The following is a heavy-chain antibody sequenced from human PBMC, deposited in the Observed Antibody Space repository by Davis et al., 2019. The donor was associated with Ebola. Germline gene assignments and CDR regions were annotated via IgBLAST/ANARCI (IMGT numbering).Heavy chain of an antibody. Sequence: PGGSLRLSCAASGFTFSSYWMSWVRQAPGKGLEWVANIKQDGSEKNYVDSVKGRFTISRDNAKKSLYLQMNSLRAEDTAVYYCARGTSGRSPFDPWGQGTLVTVSS. V-gene: IGHV3-7*03. D-gene: IGHD2-2*01. J-gene: IGHJ5*02. CDR1: GFTFSSYW. CDR3: ARGTSGRSPFDP. CDR2: IKQDGSEK.